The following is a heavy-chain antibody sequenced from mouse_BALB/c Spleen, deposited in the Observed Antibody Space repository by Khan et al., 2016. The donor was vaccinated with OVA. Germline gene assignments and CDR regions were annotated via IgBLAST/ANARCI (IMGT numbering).Heavy chain of an antibody. CDR2: ISNGGNSA. CDR3: ARATTSEYDYVMAY. D-gene: IGHD1-1*01. J-gene: IGHJ4*01. Sequence: EVELVESGGDLVQTGGSLKLSCAVSGFTFSGYTMSWVRQTPEKRLEWVAFISNGGNSAYYPDTVKGRFTISRDNAKNTLYLQMSSLKSEDTAMYCCARATTSEYDYVMAYWGQGTSVTVSA. V-gene: IGHV5-12-2*01. CDR1: GFTFSGYT.